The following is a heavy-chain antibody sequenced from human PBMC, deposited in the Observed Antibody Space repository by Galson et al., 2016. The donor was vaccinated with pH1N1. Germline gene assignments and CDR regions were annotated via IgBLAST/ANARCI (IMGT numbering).Heavy chain of an antibody. Sequence: SLRLSCADSGFTLDDYAMYWVRQAPGKGLEWVAGISWNSGTLGYADSVKGRFTMPRDNAQNSLYLQMNSLRPDDTALYYCAKDKGYLTGDQDTFDMWGQGTMVTVSS. J-gene: IGHJ3*02. CDR2: ISWNSGTL. V-gene: IGHV3-9*01. CDR1: GFTLDDYA. D-gene: IGHD7-27*01. CDR3: AKDKGYLTGDQDTFDM.